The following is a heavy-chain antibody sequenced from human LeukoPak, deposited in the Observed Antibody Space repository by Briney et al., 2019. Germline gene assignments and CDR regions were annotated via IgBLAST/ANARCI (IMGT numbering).Heavy chain of an antibody. D-gene: IGHD2-21*01. CDR2: INSDGREG. J-gene: IGHJ4*02. CDR1: GFTFSGFW. CDR3: AKEFNRGLPDY. Sequence: PGGSLRLSCAVSGFTFSGFWMSWSRQAPGKGLEWVASINSDGREGYYADVVKGRFTISRDNAKNSLYLQMSSLRAEDTAVYYCAKEFNRGLPDYWGQGTLVTVPS. V-gene: IGHV3-7*01.